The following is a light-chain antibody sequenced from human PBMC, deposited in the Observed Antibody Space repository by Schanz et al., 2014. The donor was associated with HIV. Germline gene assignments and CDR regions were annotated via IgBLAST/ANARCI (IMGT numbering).Light chain of an antibody. CDR3: QQSYKTPYT. J-gene: IGKJ2*01. V-gene: IGKV1-39*01. CDR1: QNIGNY. Sequence: DIQMTQSPSTLSASVGDRVTITCRASQNIGNYLNWYQQQPGKAPKLLISGTSSLQRGVPSTFSGSGSGTHFTLTISDLRPEDFVSYYCQQSYKTPYTFGQGTKLQI. CDR2: GTS.